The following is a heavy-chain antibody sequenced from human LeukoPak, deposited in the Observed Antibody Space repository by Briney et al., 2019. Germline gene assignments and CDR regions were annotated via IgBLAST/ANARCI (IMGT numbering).Heavy chain of an antibody. J-gene: IGHJ3*02. V-gene: IGHV4-59*01. Sequence: PSETLSLTCTVSGGSISSYYWSWIRQPPGKGLEWIGYIYYSGSTNYNPSLKSRVTISVDTSKNQFSLKLSSVTAADTAVYYCATRAGIQLQATWAFDIWGQGTMVTVSS. CDR3: ATRAGIQLQATWAFDI. CDR2: IYYSGST. D-gene: IGHD5-24*01. CDR1: GGSISSYY.